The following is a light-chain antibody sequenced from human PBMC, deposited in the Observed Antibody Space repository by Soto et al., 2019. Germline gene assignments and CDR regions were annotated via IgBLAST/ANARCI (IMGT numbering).Light chain of an antibody. J-gene: IGLJ1*01. CDR3: TSYASRITYV. V-gene: IGLV2-14*01. CDR1: SSDSGSYNY. Sequence: QSALTQPASVSGSPGQSNTISCTGTSSDSGSYNYVSWYQQYPGKAPKLIIYEVSNRPSGVSNRFSGSKSGNTASLTISGLQAEDEADYHCTSYASRITYVFGTGTNVTV. CDR2: EVS.